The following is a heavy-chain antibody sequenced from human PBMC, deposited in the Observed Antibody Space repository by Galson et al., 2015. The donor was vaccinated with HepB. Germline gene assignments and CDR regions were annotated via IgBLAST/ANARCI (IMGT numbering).Heavy chain of an antibody. V-gene: IGHV1-69*13. CDR1: GGTFSSYA. CDR3: ARHMTLRYGQWLALDY. CDR2: IIPIFGTA. D-gene: IGHD6-19*01. J-gene: IGHJ4*02. Sequence: SVKVSCKASGGTFSSYAISWVRQAPGQGLEWMGGIIPIFGTANYAQKFQGRVTITADESTSTAYMELGSLRSEDTAVYYCARHMTLRYGQWLALDYWGQGTLVTVSS.